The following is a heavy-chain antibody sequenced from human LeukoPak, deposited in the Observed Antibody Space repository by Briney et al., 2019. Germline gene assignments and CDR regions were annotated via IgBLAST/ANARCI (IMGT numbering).Heavy chain of an antibody. CDR2: IYYSGST. Sequence: SETLSLTCTVSGGSISSYYWSWIRQPPGKGLEWIGYIYYSGSTNYNPSLKSRVTISVDTSKNQFSLKLSSVTAADTAVYYCARTEIVVAATPHFDYWGQGTLVTVSS. CDR3: ARTEIVVAATPHFDY. CDR1: GGSISSYY. V-gene: IGHV4-59*01. D-gene: IGHD2-15*01. J-gene: IGHJ4*02.